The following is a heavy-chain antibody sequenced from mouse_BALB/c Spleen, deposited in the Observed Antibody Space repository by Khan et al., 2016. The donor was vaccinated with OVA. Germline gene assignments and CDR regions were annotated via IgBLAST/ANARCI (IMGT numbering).Heavy chain of an antibody. CDR2: ISTYYGDV. V-gene: IGHV1S137*01. Sequence: VQLQQSGAELVRPGVSVKISCKGSGYTFTDFTMHWVKQSHAKSLEWIGVISTYYGDVTYNQKFKGKATMTVDKSSSTAYMELARLTSEYSAIYYCTRGGGNRFAYWGQGTLVTVSA. J-gene: IGHJ3*01. CDR1: GYTFTDFT. CDR3: TRGGGNRFAY.